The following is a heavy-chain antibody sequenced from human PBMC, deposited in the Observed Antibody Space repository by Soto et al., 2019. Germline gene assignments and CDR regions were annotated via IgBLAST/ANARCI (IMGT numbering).Heavy chain of an antibody. Sequence: QVQLVESGGGVVQPGRSLRLSCAASGFTFSSHGMHWVRQAPGKGLEWVAVISYDGSNKYYADSVKGRFTTSRDNSKNTLYLQRNSLRTEDTAVYYCAVTTGSGGFDPWGQGTLVTVSS. V-gene: IGHV3-30*03. J-gene: IGHJ5*02. CDR2: ISYDGSNK. CDR3: AVTTGSGGFDP. CDR1: GFTFSSHG. D-gene: IGHD3-10*01.